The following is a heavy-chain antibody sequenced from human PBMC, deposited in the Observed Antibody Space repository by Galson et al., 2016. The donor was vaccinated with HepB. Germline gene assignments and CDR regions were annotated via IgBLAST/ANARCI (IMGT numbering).Heavy chain of an antibody. J-gene: IGHJ4*02. CDR3: AKCRSSDSTSCPNY. Sequence: SLRLSCAAPGSTFGDYYMTWNRQAPRKGLEWVSSISGSGGSTYYADSVKGRFTISRDNSKNTLYLQMNSLRAEDTALYFCAKCRSSDSTSCPNYWGQGTLVTVAS. D-gene: IGHD2-2*01. CDR1: GSTFGDYY. V-gene: IGHV3-23*01. CDR2: ISGSGGST.